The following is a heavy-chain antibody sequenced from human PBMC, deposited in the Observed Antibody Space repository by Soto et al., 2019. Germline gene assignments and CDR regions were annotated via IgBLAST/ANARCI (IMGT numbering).Heavy chain of an antibody. J-gene: IGHJ5*02. D-gene: IGHD3-10*01. V-gene: IGHV4-61*01. CDR2: VSHSGGT. CDR1: GGSVSSGSYF. Sequence: QVQLQESGPGLVKASETLSLTCSVSGGSVSSGSYFWGWIRQPPGEGLEWIAYVSHSGGTNYNPSLKTRVTVSLDTSKNQFSLRLSSVTAADTAVYYCARVKLWTTNWFDPWGQGTLVTVSS. CDR3: ARVKLWTTNWFDP.